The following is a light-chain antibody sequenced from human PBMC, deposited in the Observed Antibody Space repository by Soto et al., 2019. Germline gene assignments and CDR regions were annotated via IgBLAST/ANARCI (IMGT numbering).Light chain of an antibody. CDR3: QSYDSSLSTV. J-gene: IGLJ3*02. V-gene: IGLV1-40*01. Sequence: QYVLTQPPSVSGAPGQGVTISCTGSSSNIGAGYDVHWYQQLPGTAPKLLIYGNSNRPSGVPDRFSGSKSGTSASLAITGLQAEDEADYYCQSYDSSLSTVFGGWTKLTVL. CDR1: SSNIGAGYD. CDR2: GNS.